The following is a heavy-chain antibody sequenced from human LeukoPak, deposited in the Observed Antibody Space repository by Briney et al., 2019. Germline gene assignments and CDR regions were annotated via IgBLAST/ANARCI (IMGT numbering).Heavy chain of an antibody. V-gene: IGHV1-18*01. CDR1: GYTFTSYG. CDR3: ARVNYYDSSGYYGSRSMDV. D-gene: IGHD3-22*01. J-gene: IGHJ6*04. Sequence: ASVKVSCKASGYTFTSYGISWVRQAPGQGLEWMGWISAYNGNTNYAQKLQGRVTMTTDTSTSTAYMERRSLRSDDTAVYYCARVNYYDSSGYYGSRSMDVWGKGTTVTVSS. CDR2: ISAYNGNT.